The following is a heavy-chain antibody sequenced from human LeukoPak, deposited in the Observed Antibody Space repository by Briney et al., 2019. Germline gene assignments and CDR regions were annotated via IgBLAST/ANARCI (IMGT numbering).Heavy chain of an antibody. J-gene: IGHJ4*02. CDR1: GFXFSAYA. CDR2: ICGSGGST. V-gene: IGHV3-23*01. CDR3: AKGPDSYSSSYHFDY. D-gene: IGHD6-13*01. Sequence: GGSLRLSSEASGFXFSAYAISRVRQAPETGQEWVSHICGSGGSTYSADSVQGRYTISRDNSQNTLYLQMNSLRDEDTAVYYSAKGPDSYSSSYHFDYWGQGTLVTVSS.